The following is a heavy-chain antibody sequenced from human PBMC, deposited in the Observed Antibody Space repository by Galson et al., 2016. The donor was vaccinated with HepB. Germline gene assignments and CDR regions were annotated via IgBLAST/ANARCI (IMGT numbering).Heavy chain of an antibody. D-gene: IGHD1-20*01. CDR1: GFTFNNYW. CDR3: ATLPERYQWNGGEFAAAPG. Sequence: SLRLSCAASGFTFNNYWMTWVRQAPGKGLEWVANIKQDGSQKNYVDSVKSRFTISRDNAKNSLYLQMNSLRAEDTAVYFCATLPERYQWNGGEFAAAPGWGQGTLVTVSS. V-gene: IGHV3-7*01. J-gene: IGHJ4*02. CDR2: IKQDGSQK.